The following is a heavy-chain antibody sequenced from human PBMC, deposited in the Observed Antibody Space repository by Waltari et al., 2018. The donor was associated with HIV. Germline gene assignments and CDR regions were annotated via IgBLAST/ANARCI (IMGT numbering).Heavy chain of an antibody. Sequence: QVQLVESGGGVVQPGRSLRLTCAVSGFPFSSYSMHWVRQAPGKGLEWVAVISYDGSNKYYADSVKGRFTISRDNSKNTLNTLYLQMNSLRVEDTAVYYCVRKGPSGSYFDYWGQGTLVTVFS. CDR2: ISYDGSNK. D-gene: IGHD1-26*01. J-gene: IGHJ4*02. V-gene: IGHV3-30*01. CDR1: GFPFSSYS. CDR3: VRKGPSGSYFDY.